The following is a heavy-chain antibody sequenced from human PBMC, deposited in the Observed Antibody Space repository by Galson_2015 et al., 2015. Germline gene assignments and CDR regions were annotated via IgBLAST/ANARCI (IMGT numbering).Heavy chain of an antibody. CDR3: AREVVVPAGTLDY. V-gene: IGHV2-5*02. J-gene: IGHJ4*02. D-gene: IGHD6-19*01. CDR2: LYWVADT. CDR1: GFSLATGGLA. Sequence: PALVKPTQTLTLTCTFSGFSLATGGLAVGWTRQPPGKALEWLALLYWVADTHYSPSLKSRLTITKETSKNQVVLTMTDMDPVDRATYYCAREVVVPAGTLDYWGPGTLVTVSS.